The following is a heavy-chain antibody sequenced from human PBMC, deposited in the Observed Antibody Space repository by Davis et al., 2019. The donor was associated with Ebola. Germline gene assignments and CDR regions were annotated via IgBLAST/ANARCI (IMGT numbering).Heavy chain of an antibody. CDR3: ARGGEQWLVPGNYFDY. Sequence: SETLSLTCTVSGGSIRSAGYYCTWIRQHPGKGLEWIGHIYYSGSTYYNPSLKSRATISVDTSKNQFSLNLNSVTAADTAVYYCARGGEQWLVPGNYFDYWGQGTLVTVSS. D-gene: IGHD6-19*01. J-gene: IGHJ4*02. CDR2: IYYSGST. V-gene: IGHV4-31*03. CDR1: GGSIRSAGYY.